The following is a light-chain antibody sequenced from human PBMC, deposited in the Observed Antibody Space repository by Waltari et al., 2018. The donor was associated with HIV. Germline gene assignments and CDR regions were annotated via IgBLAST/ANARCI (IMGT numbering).Light chain of an antibody. CDR3: CSYAGVDTPVV. CDR2: KFT. Sequence: QSSLTQPATMSGSPGQCDIISCSVVCRYVRSSDTAPWFQHHPGKHPKLKIYKFTNQPSDVSNRFSASKSGDTASLTISGLQPEDEADYYCCSYAGVDTPVVFGGGTKLTVL. CDR1: CRYVRSSDT. J-gene: IGLJ2*01. V-gene: IGLV2-23*02.